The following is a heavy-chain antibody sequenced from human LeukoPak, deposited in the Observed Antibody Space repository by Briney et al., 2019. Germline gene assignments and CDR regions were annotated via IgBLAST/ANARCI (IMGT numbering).Heavy chain of an antibody. CDR3: VKGLSDDLLTGTSKY. CDR1: GFTFGNYA. D-gene: IGHD3-9*01. CDR2: ISGSGGTT. J-gene: IGHJ4*02. Sequence: PGGSLRLSCAASGFTFGNYAMSWVRQAPGKGLAWVSIISGSGGTTYYGDSVKGRFTISRDNSKNTLFLQMNSLRAEDTAVYYCVKGLSDDLLTGTSKYWGQGTLVAVSS. V-gene: IGHV3-23*01.